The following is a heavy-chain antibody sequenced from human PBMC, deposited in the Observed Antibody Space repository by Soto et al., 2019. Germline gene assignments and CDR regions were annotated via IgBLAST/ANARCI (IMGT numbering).Heavy chain of an antibody. CDR1: GFTFSSYA. CDR3: ARENVLRFLEWLFV. V-gene: IGHV3-30-3*01. D-gene: IGHD3-3*01. Sequence: QVQLVESGGGVVQPGRSLRLSCAASGFTFSSYAMHWVRQAPGKGLEWVAVISYDGSNKYYADSVKGRFTISRDNSKNTLYLQMNSLRAEDTAVYYCARENVLRFLEWLFVWGQGTLVTVSS. J-gene: IGHJ4*02. CDR2: ISYDGSNK.